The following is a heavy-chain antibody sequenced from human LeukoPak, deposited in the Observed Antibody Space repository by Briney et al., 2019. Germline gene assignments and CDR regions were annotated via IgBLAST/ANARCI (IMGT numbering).Heavy chain of an antibody. Sequence: GGPLTLSCAASGFPLSSYCKSCVRQSPGKGREWVANIKQDGSEKYYVDSVKGRFTISRDNAKNSMYLQMNSLSAEDTAVYYCARDRGFDYWGQGTLVTVSS. V-gene: IGHV3-7*04. CDR3: ARDRGFDY. J-gene: IGHJ4*02. D-gene: IGHD3-10*01. CDR2: IKQDGSEK. CDR1: GFPLSSYC.